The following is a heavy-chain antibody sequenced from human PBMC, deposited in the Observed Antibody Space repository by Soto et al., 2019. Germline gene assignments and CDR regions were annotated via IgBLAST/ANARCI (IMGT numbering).Heavy chain of an antibody. CDR3: ARGDRLYYYYYGMDV. D-gene: IGHD3-22*01. V-gene: IGHV1-3*04. CDR1: GYNFTTYA. CDR2: INTGNGHT. J-gene: IGHJ6*02. Sequence: QVQLVQSGAEVKKPGASVKVSCKASGYNFTTYAMIWVRQAPGQRLEWMGWINTGNGHTKYSPKFQGRVTFTRDTSASTAYMELSSLKSEDTAVYYCARGDRLYYYYYGMDVWGQGSTVTVSS.